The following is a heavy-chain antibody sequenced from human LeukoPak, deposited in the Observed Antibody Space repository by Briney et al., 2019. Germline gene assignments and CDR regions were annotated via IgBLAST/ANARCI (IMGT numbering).Heavy chain of an antibody. V-gene: IGHV3-23*01. D-gene: IGHD3-9*01. Sequence: GGSLRLSCAASGFTFSSYAMSWVRQAPGKGLEWVSSISGSGSVTYYADSVKGRFTISRDNSNNTLYLQMNSLRAEDTAVYYCAKDLGDILTGYDHFDYWGQGTLVTVSS. J-gene: IGHJ4*02. CDR1: GFTFSSYA. CDR2: ISGSGSVT. CDR3: AKDLGDILTGYDHFDY.